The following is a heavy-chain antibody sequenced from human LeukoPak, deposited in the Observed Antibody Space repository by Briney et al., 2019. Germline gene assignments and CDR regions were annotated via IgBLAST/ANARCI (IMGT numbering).Heavy chain of an antibody. D-gene: IGHD3-22*01. Sequence: SETLSLTCTVSGDAITGSSYYWGWIRQPPGRGLQWIGSMYYSGSTYSNPSLKSRVTMSADTSKNQFSLKLSSVSAADTAVYYCARQYYDRTGYYYFDYWDQGTLVSVSS. CDR3: ARQYYDRTGYYYFDY. CDR2: MYYSGST. J-gene: IGHJ4*02. CDR1: GDAITGSSYY. V-gene: IGHV4-39*01.